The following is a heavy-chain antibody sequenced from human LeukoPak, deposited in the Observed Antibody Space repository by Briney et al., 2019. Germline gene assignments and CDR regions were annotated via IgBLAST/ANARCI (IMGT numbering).Heavy chain of an antibody. CDR1: GYSFTSYW. Sequence: GESLKISCKGSGYSFTSYWIGWVRQMPGKGLEWMGIIYPGDSDTRYSPSFQGQVTISADKSISTAYLQWSSLKASDTAMYYCARAYYDILTGYYPTPSGTFDYWGQGTLVIVSS. V-gene: IGHV5-51*01. J-gene: IGHJ4*02. D-gene: IGHD3-9*01. CDR3: ARAYYDILTGYYPTPSGTFDY. CDR2: IYPGDSDT.